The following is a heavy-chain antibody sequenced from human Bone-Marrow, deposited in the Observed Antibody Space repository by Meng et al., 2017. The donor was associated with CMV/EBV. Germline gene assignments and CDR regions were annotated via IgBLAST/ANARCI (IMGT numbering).Heavy chain of an antibody. V-gene: IGHV3-48*03. Sequence: GESLKIPCAASGFTLSSFEMNWVRQAPGKGLEWVSSITSRGTSVYYADSVKGRFTISRDNAKGSLFLQMNSLRAEDTPVYYCARRNSWSGYLPFYDDWGQGTRVTVSS. CDR1: GFTLSSFE. J-gene: IGHJ4*02. CDR3: ARRNSWSGYLPFYDD. D-gene: IGHD3-3*01. CDR2: ITSRGTSV.